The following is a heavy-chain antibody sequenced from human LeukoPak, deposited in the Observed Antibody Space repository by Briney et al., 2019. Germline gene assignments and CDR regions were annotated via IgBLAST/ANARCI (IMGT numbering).Heavy chain of an antibody. D-gene: IGHD6-19*01. J-gene: IGHJ4*02. Sequence: GGSLRLSCAASGFTFSSYSMNWVRQAPGKGLEWVSSISSSSSYIYYADSVKGRFTISRDNAKNSLYLQMNSLRAEDTAVYYCAKDAAVAVQYYFDYWGQGTLVTVSS. V-gene: IGHV3-21*04. CDR3: AKDAAVAVQYYFDY. CDR1: GFTFSSYS. CDR2: ISSSSSYI.